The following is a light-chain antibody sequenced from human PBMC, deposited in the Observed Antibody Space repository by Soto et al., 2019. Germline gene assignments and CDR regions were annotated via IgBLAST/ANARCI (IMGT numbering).Light chain of an antibody. Sequence: EVVLMQSPDTLSLSPGERATLSCRASESISSHYIAWYQNKPGQAPRLLIFGATTRATGIPDRFSGSWSGTDFTLTISSLEPEDFAMYYCQNFGDSPFTFGPGTKVDIK. CDR3: QNFGDSPFT. CDR1: ESISSHY. J-gene: IGKJ3*01. V-gene: IGKV3-20*01. CDR2: GAT.